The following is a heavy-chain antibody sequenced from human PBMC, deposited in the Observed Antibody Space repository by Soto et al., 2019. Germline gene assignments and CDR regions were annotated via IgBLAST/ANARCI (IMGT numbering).Heavy chain of an antibody. Sequence: PSETLSLTCTVSGGSISSGDYYWSWIRQPPGKGLEWIGYIYYSGSTYYNPSLKSRVTISVDTSKNQFSLKLSSVTAADTAVYYCARVANSGYGNFDYWGQGTLVTVSS. V-gene: IGHV4-30-4*01. J-gene: IGHJ4*02. CDR2: IYYSGST. D-gene: IGHD5-12*01. CDR3: ARVANSGYGNFDY. CDR1: GGSISSGDYY.